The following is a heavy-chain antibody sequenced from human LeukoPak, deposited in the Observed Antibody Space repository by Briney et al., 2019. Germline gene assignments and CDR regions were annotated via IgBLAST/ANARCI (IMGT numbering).Heavy chain of an antibody. D-gene: IGHD1-26*01. CDR3: ASALRIYYYFDY. V-gene: IGHV3-48*03. CDR2: ISSSGSTI. CDR1: GFTFSSYE. Sequence: GGSLRLSCAASGFTFSSYEMNWVRQAPGKGLEWVSYISSSGSTIYYADSVKGRFTISRDNAKNSLYLQMNSLRAEDTAVYYCASALRIYYYFDYWGQGTLVTVSS. J-gene: IGHJ4*02.